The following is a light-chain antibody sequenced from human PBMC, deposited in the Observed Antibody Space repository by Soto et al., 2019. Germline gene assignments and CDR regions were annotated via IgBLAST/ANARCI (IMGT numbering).Light chain of an antibody. V-gene: IGLV1-51*01. Sequence: QSVLTQPPSVSAAPGQKVTISCSGSSSNIGNNYVFWYQQLPGTAPKLLIYDNAKRPSGIPDRFSGSKSGTSATLGITGLQTGDEADYYCATWDRSVSVGVFGGGTKLTVL. CDR1: SSNIGNNY. J-gene: IGLJ2*01. CDR3: ATWDRSVSVGV. CDR2: DNA.